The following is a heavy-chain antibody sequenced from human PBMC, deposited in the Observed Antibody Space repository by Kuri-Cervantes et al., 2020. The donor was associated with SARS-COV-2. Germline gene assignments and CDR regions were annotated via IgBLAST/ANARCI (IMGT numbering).Heavy chain of an antibody. CDR3: AKDRVYCSGGSCPLYY. CDR2: ISGSGGST. V-gene: IGHV3-23*01. Sequence: GGSLRLSCAASGLTFSSYAMSWVRQAPGKGLEWVSAISGSGGSTYYADSVKGRFTISRDNYKNTLYLQMNSLRAEDTAVYYCAKDRVYCSGGSCPLYYWGQGTLVTVSS. CDR1: GLTFSSYA. D-gene: IGHD2-15*01. J-gene: IGHJ4*02.